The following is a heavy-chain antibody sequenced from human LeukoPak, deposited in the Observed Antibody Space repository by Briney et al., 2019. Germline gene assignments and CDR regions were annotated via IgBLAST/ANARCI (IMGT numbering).Heavy chain of an antibody. D-gene: IGHD3-22*01. J-gene: IGHJ4*02. Sequence: KASETLSLTCAVSGGSITSDGYSWSWIRQSPGKGLEWIGYIYHSGSTYYNPSLKSRVTIAVDRSKNQFSLKLSSVTAADTAVYYCARERVNGSGYYYGRYFDYWGQGTLVTVSS. CDR3: ARERVNGSGYYYGRYFDY. CDR1: GGSITSDGYS. V-gene: IGHV4-30-2*06. CDR2: IYHSGST.